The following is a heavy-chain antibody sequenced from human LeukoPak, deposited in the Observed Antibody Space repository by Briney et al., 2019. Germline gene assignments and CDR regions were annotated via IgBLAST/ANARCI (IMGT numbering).Heavy chain of an antibody. CDR1: GFTFSSYA. J-gene: IGHJ4*02. CDR3: ARVKGGYLNYFDY. D-gene: IGHD3-10*01. V-gene: IGHV3-30-3*01. Sequence: GGSLRLSCAASGFTFSSYAMHWVRQAPGKGLEWVAVISYDGSNKYYADSVKGRLTISGDNSKNTLYLQMNSLRAEDTAVYYCARVKGGYLNYFDYWGQGTLVTVSS. CDR2: ISYDGSNK.